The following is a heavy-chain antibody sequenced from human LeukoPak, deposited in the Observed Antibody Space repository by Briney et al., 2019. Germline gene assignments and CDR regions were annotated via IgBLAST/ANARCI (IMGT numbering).Heavy chain of an antibody. Sequence: GGSLRLSRAASGFTFSTYAMSWVRQAPGKGLEWVSGISGSDGSTYYADSVKGRFTISRDNFKNTLYLQMNSLRVEDAAVYYCARDRGIAVAGSFDYWGQGTQAIVSS. CDR2: ISGSDGST. CDR3: ARDRGIAVAGSFDY. D-gene: IGHD6-19*01. V-gene: IGHV3-23*01. CDR1: GFTFSTYA. J-gene: IGHJ4*02.